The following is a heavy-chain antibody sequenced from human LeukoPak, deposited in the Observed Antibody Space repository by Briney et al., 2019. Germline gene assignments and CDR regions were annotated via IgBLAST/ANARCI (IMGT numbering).Heavy chain of an antibody. D-gene: IGHD3-3*01. V-gene: IGHV3-30-3*01. J-gene: IGHJ4*02. Sequence: GRSLRLSRAASGFTFSSYAMHWVRQAPGKGLEWVAVISYDGSNKYYADSVKGRFTISRDNSKNTLYLQMNSLRAEDTAVYYCATFGVIVRNNYVDYWGQGALVAVSS. CDR3: ATFGVIVRNNYVDY. CDR1: GFTFSSYA. CDR2: ISYDGSNK.